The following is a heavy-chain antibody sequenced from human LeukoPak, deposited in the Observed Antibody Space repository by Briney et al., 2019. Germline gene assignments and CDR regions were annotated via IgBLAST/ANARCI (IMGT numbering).Heavy chain of an antibody. J-gene: IGHJ4*02. Sequence: GGSLRLSCTASGFTFSAYPMTWVRQAPGKGLEWVSVIYSNNTTFYADSVKGRFTISRDKSKNTLYLQMNSLRAEDTAVYYCASTSCGGDCYSDYWGQGTLVTVSS. CDR1: GFTFSAYP. CDR2: IYSNNTT. V-gene: IGHV3-66*02. D-gene: IGHD2-21*02. CDR3: ASTSCGGDCYSDY.